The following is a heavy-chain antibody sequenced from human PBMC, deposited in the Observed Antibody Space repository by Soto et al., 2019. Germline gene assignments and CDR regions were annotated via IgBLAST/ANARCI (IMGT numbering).Heavy chain of an antibody. V-gene: IGHV1-69*08. CDR1: GGTFSSYT. CDR3: ARDRYGDYYYYYGMDV. J-gene: IGHJ6*02. D-gene: IGHD4-17*01. CDR2: IITILGIA. Sequence: QVQLVQSGAEVKKPGSSVKVSCKASGGTFSSYTISWVRQAPGQGLEWMGRIITILGIANYAQKFQGRVTITADKSTSTAYMELSSLRSEDTAVYYCARDRYGDYYYYYGMDVWGQGTTVTVSS.